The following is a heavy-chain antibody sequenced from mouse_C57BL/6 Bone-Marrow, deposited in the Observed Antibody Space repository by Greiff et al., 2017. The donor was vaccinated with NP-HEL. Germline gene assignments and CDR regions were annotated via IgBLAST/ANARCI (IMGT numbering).Heavy chain of an antibody. CDR1: GYTFTSYW. J-gene: IGHJ4*01. CDR2: IDPNSGGT. CDR3: ARVDTTVVETWYAMDY. V-gene: IGHV1-72*01. D-gene: IGHD1-1*01. Sequence: QVHVKQPGAELVKPGASVKLSCKASGYTFTSYWMHWVKQRPGRGLEWIGRIDPNSGGTKYNEKFKSKATLTVDKPSSTAYMQRSSLTSEDSAVYDCARVDTTVVETWYAMDYWGQGTSVTVSS.